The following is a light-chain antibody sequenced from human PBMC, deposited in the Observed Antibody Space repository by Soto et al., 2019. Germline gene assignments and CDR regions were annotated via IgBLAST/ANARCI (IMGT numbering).Light chain of an antibody. CDR1: QSVSSY. CDR3: QKYDTSPYP. V-gene: IGKV3-20*01. Sequence: EIVLTQSPGTLSLSPGEGATLSCRASQSVSSYLAWYQQKPGQAPRLLIYGASSRATGIPDRFSGSGSGTDVSLNISRLEPEDFAVYYCQKYDTSPYPVGQGTKLEIK. J-gene: IGKJ2*01. CDR2: GAS.